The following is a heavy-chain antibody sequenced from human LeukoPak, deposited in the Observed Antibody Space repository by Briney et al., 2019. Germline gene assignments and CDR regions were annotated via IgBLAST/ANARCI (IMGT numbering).Heavy chain of an antibody. CDR2: ISYDGSNK. Sequence: GGSLRLSCAASGFTFSSYSMNWVRQAPGKGLEWVAVISYDGSNKYYADSVKGRFTISRDNSKNTLYLQMNSLRAEDTAVYYCAKDLSVGAIYYFDYWGQGTLVTVSS. D-gene: IGHD1-26*01. CDR1: GFTFSSYS. J-gene: IGHJ4*02. CDR3: AKDLSVGAIYYFDY. V-gene: IGHV3-30*18.